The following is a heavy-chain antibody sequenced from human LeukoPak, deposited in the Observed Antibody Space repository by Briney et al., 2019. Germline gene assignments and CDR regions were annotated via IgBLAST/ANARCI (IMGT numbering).Heavy chain of an antibody. V-gene: IGHV1-18*01. CDR3: ARPGYSADGGDYFDY. CDR2: ISAYNGNT. D-gene: IGHD1-26*01. Sequence: ASVKVSCKASGYTFTSYGISWVRQAPGQGLEWMGWISAYNGNTNYAQKLQGRVTMTTDTSTSTAYMDLSSLRSEDTAVYYCARPGYSADGGDYFDYWGQGTLVTVSS. CDR1: GYTFTSYG. J-gene: IGHJ4*02.